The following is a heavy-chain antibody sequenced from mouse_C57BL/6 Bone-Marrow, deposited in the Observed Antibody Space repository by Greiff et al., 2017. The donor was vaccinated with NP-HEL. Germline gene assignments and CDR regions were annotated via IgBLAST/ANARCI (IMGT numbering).Heavy chain of an antibody. CDR3: ARHDSSYCRWFDV. D-gene: IGHD1-1*01. Sequence: QVQLQQPGAELVRPGTSVKMSCKASGYTFTNYWIGWAKQRPGHGLEWIGDIYPGGGYTNYNEKFKGKATLTADKSSSTAYMQLSSLTSEDSVICDCARHDSSYCRWFDVWGKGTTVTVSS. J-gene: IGHJ1*03. V-gene: IGHV1-63*01. CDR2: IYPGGGYT. CDR1: GYTFTNYW.